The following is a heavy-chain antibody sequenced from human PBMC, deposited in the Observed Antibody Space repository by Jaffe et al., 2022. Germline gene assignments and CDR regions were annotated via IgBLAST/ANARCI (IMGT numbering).Heavy chain of an antibody. CDR2: IYHSGST. Sequence: QLQLQESGSGLVKPSQTLSLTCAVSGGSISSGGYSWSWIRQPPGKGLEWIGYIYHSGSTYYNPSLKSRVTISVDRSKNQFSLKLSSVTAADTAVYYCARASYPSHVPAAVPGAFDIWGQGTMVTVSS. V-gene: IGHV4-30-2*01. CDR3: ARASYPSHVPAAVPGAFDI. J-gene: IGHJ3*02. CDR1: GGSISSGGYS. D-gene: IGHD2-2*02.